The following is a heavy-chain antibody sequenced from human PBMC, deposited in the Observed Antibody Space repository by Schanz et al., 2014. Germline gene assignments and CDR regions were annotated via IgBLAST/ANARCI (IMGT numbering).Heavy chain of an antibody. Sequence: EVQLVESGGGLVQPGGSLRLSCAASGITFSSHSFNWVRQAPGKGLQWVARIKSKTDGGTRAYAAPVKGRFTISTDDSKNTVYLQINSLQTEDTAVYYCTADLWFGAVWGVWWGQGTLVTVSS. CDR2: IKSKTDGGTR. CDR3: TADLWFGAVWGVW. D-gene: IGHD3-10*01. CDR1: GITFSSHS. V-gene: IGHV3-15*01. J-gene: IGHJ4*02.